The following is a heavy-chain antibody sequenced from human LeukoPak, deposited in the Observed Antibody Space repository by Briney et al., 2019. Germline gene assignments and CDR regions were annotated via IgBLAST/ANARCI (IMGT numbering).Heavy chain of an antibody. D-gene: IGHD2-2*01. CDR3: AKGIACSSTSCYHFDY. J-gene: IGHJ4*02. CDR1: GFTLSSYG. CDR2: IRYDGSNK. V-gene: IGHV3-30*02. Sequence: GGSLRLSCAASGFTLSSYGMHWVRQAPGKGLEWVAFIRYDGSNKYYADSVKGRFTISRDNSKNTLYLQMNSLRAEDTAVYYCAKGIACSSTSCYHFDYWGQGTLVTVSS.